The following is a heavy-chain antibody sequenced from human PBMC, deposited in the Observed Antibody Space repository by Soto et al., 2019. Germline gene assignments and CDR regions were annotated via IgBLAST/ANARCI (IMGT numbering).Heavy chain of an antibody. Sequence: ASVKVSCKASGYTFTSYGISWVRQAPGQGLEWMGWISAYNGNTNYAQKLQGRVTMTTDTSTSTAYMELRSLRSDDTAVYYCARVERAIFGVVIPYGMDVWGQGTTVTVSS. V-gene: IGHV1-18*01. J-gene: IGHJ6*02. CDR1: GYTFTSYG. CDR2: ISAYNGNT. D-gene: IGHD3-3*01. CDR3: ARVERAIFGVVIPYGMDV.